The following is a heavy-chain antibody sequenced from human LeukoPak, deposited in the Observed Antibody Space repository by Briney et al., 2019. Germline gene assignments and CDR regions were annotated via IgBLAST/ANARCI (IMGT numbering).Heavy chain of an antibody. CDR3: ARDQSDGSGSYYNLYYFDY. D-gene: IGHD3-10*01. J-gene: IGHJ4*02. CDR2: ISSSSSTI. Sequence: GGSLRLSCAASGFTFSSYSMNWVRQAPGKGLEWVSYISSSSSTIYYADSVKGRFTISRDNAKNSLYLQMNSLRAEDTAVYYCARDQSDGSGSYYNLYYFDYWGQGTLVTVSS. CDR1: GFTFSSYS. V-gene: IGHV3-48*01.